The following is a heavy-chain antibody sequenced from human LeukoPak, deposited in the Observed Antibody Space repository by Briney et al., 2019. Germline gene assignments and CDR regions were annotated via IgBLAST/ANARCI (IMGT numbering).Heavy chain of an antibody. J-gene: IGHJ4*02. CDR2: ISYDGSNK. CDR1: GFTFSSYG. Sequence: GGSLRLSCAASGFTFSSYGMHWVRQAPVKGLEWVAVISYDGSNKYYADSVKGRFTISRDNSKNTLYLQMNSLRAEDTAVYYCAKDLNIVRGVIITTPSFDYWGQGTLVTVSS. D-gene: IGHD3-10*01. V-gene: IGHV3-30*18. CDR3: AKDLNIVRGVIITTPSFDY.